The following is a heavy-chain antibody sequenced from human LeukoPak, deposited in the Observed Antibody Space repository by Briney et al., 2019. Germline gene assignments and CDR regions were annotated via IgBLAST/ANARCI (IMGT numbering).Heavy chain of an antibody. CDR3: ARALPHYDILTGYPSPSPYYFDY. CDR2: INHSGST. D-gene: IGHD3-9*01. CDR1: GGSFSGYY. Sequence: SETLSLTCAVYGGSFSGYYWSWIRQPPGKGLEWIGEINHSGSTNYNPSLKSRVTISVDTSKNQFSLKLSSVTAADTAVYYCARALPHYDILTGYPSPSPYYFDYWGQGTLVTVSS. J-gene: IGHJ4*02. V-gene: IGHV4-34*01.